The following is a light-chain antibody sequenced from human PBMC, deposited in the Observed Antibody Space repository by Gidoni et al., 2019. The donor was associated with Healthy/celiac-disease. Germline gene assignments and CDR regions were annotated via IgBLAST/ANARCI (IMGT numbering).Light chain of an antibody. Sequence: SYELTQPPSVSASPGQTASITCSGDNLGDKYACWYQQKPGQSPVLVIYQDSKRPSGIPERFSGSNSGNTATLTISGTQAMDEADYYCQAWDSSTANVFGTGTKVTVL. CDR1: NLGDKY. CDR2: QDS. V-gene: IGLV3-1*01. J-gene: IGLJ1*01. CDR3: QAWDSSTANV.